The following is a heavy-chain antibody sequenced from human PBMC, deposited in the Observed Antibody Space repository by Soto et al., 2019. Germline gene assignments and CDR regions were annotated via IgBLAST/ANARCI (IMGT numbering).Heavy chain of an antibody. V-gene: IGHV3-15*07. CDR2: IKSKTDGGTT. D-gene: IGHD1-26*01. CDR3: TIVSYSTMLLVRLSY. J-gene: IGHJ4*01. Sequence: GGSLRLSCAASGFTFSNAWINWVRQAPGKGLEWVGRIKSKTDGGTTDFAAPVKGRFAISRDDSKNMVYLQMNSLKTEDTGIYYCTIVSYSTMLLVRLSYSGHGTLVTGSS. CDR1: GFTFSNAW.